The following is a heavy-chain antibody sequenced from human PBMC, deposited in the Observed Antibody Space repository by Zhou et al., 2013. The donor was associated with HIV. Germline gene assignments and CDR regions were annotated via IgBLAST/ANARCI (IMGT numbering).Heavy chain of an antibody. D-gene: IGHD1-1*01. CDR3: ARSGRTAVKDAFDI. V-gene: IGHV3-21*03. J-gene: IGHJ3*02. CDR2: ISSGSTYI. Sequence: EVQLVESGGGLVKPGGSLRLSCAASGFPFNTYDMNWVRQAPGKGLEWVSSISSGSTYIYYADSMKGRFTISRDSAKNSLYLQMNSLRAEDTAVYYCARSGRTAVKDAFDIWGQGTMVTVSS. CDR1: GFPFNTYD.